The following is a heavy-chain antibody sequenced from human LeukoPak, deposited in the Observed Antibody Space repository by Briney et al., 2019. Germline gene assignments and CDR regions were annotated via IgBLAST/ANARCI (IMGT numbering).Heavy chain of an antibody. Sequence: ASVKVSCKASGYTFAGYYMHWVRQAPGQGLEWMGWINPNSGGTNYAQKFQGRVTMTRDTSISTAYMELSRLRSDDTAVYYCARDFWDIVVVPAAMRVYYFDYWGQGTLVTVSS. CDR2: INPNSGGT. V-gene: IGHV1-2*02. CDR1: GYTFAGYY. J-gene: IGHJ4*02. CDR3: ARDFWDIVVVPAAMRVYYFDY. D-gene: IGHD2-2*01.